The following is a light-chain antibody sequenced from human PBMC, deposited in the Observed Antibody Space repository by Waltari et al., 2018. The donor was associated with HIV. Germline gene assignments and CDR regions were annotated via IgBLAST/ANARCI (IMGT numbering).Light chain of an antibody. Sequence: QSLLTQPPSASGTPGQRVSISCSVSSYNLRIDFVYWNQQLPGTAPKLLIHRDNQRPSGVPDRFSGSKSGTSASLAISGLRSEDETDYYCAALFANLGVWVFGGGTKLTVL. CDR1: SYNLRIDF. J-gene: IGLJ3*02. V-gene: IGLV1-47*01. CDR3: AALFANLGVWV. CDR2: RDN.